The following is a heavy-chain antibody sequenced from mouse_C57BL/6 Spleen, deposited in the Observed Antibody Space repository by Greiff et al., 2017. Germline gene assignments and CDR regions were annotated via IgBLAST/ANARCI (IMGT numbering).Heavy chain of an antibody. CDR3: ARVYDEDFDY. CDR2: ISYDGSN. Sequence: EVQLVESGPGLVKPSQSLSLTCSVTGYSITSGYYWNWIRQFPGNKLEWMGYISYDGSNNYNPSLKNRISITRDTSKNQFFLKLNSVTTEDTATXYCARVYDEDFDYWGQGTTLTVSS. J-gene: IGHJ2*01. V-gene: IGHV3-6*01. D-gene: IGHD2-12*01. CDR1: GYSITSGYY.